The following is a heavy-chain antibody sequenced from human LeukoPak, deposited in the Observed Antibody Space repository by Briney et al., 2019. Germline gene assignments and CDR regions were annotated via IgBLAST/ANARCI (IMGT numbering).Heavy chain of an antibody. CDR1: GFTFSSYA. D-gene: IGHD2-21*02. V-gene: IGHV3-23*01. J-gene: IGHJ6*02. Sequence: HPGGSLRFSCAASGFTFSSYAMSWVRQAPGKGLEWVSAISGSGGSTYYADSVKGRFTISRDNSKNTLYLQMNSLRAEDTAVYYCAKTVVTAGYGMDVWGQGTTVTVSS. CDR3: AKTVVTAGYGMDV. CDR2: ISGSGGST.